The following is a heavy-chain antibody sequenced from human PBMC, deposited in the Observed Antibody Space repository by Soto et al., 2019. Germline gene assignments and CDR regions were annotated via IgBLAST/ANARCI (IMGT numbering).Heavy chain of an antibody. V-gene: IGHV3-23*01. CDR1: GFTFSSYA. Sequence: GGSLRLSCAASGFTFSSYAMSWVRQAPGKGLEWVSAISGSGGSTYYADSVKGRFTISRDNSKNTLYLQMNSLRAEDTAVYYCAKDRPQSIVVVPAAMKPIDYWGQGTLVTVSS. CDR2: ISGSGGST. CDR3: AKDRPQSIVVVPAAMKPIDY. J-gene: IGHJ4*02. D-gene: IGHD2-2*01.